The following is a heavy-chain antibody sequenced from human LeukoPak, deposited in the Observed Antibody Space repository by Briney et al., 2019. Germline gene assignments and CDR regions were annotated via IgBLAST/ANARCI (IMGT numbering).Heavy chain of an antibody. CDR1: GFTFSSYG. V-gene: IGHV3-33*01. CDR2: IWYDGSNK. CDR3: AGASIVHDFDY. J-gene: IGHJ4*02. D-gene: IGHD2-8*01. Sequence: GGSLRLSCAASGFTFSSYGMHWVRQAPGKGLEWVAVIWYDGSNKYYADSVKGRFTISRDNSKNTLYLQMNSLRAEDTAVYYCAGASIVHDFDYWGQGTLVTVSS.